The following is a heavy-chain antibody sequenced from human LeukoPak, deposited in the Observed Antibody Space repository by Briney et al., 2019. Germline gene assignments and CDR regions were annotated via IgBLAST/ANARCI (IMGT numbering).Heavy chain of an antibody. CDR1: GGSFSGYY. CDR2: INHSGST. J-gene: IGHJ4*02. V-gene: IGHV4-34*01. Sequence: SETLSLTCAVYGGSFSGYYWSWIRQPPGKGLEWIGEINHSGSTNYNPSLKSRVTISVDTSKNQFSLKLSSVTAADTAVYYCARSSGWYRFNYFDYWGQGTLVTVSS. D-gene: IGHD6-19*01. CDR3: ARSSGWYRFNYFDY.